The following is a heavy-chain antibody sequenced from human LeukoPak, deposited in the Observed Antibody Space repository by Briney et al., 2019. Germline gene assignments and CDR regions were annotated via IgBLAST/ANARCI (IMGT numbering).Heavy chain of an antibody. D-gene: IGHD6-13*01. V-gene: IGHV3-11*03. CDR2: ISSSSSYT. Sequence: PGRSLRLPCAASGFTFSDYYMSWIRQAPGKGLEWVSYISSSSSYTNYADSVKGRFTISRDNAKNSLYLQMNSLRAEDTAVYYCASIAAAGTNYWGQGTLVTVSS. J-gene: IGHJ4*02. CDR1: GFTFSDYY. CDR3: ASIAAAGTNY.